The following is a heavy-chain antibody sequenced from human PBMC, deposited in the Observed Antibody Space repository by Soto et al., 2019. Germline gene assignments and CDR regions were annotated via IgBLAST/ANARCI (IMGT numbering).Heavy chain of an antibody. CDR1: GGSISSYY. CDR3: ARDRVGDSSSWHEYYFDY. CDR2: IYYSGST. Sequence: SETLSLTCTVSGGSISSYYWSWIRQPPGKGLEWIGYIYYSGSTNYNPSLKSRVTISVDTSKNQFSLKLSSVTAADTAVYYCARDRVGDSSSWHEYYFDYWGQGTLVTVSS. V-gene: IGHV4-59*01. J-gene: IGHJ4*02. D-gene: IGHD6-13*01.